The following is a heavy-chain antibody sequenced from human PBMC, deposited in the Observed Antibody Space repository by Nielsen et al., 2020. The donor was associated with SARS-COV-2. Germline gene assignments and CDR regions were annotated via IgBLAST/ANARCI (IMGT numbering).Heavy chain of an antibody. V-gene: IGHV3-30*18. Sequence: GRSLRPPCPPSGSTFNNYGFSWVPQAPGKGLEWAAIISYEASPQYYADSLTGRFTASRDTSKNTVYLQMNSLSVEDTAVYHCAKRRAVFMLTFGGEGAMDVWGQGTTVSVSS. J-gene: IGHJ6*02. CDR2: ISYEASPQ. CDR1: GSTFNNYG. D-gene: IGHD3-16*01. CDR3: AKRRAVFMLTFGGEGAMDV.